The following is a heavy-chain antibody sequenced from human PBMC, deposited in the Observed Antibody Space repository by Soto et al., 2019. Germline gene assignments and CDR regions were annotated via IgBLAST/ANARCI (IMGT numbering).Heavy chain of an antibody. V-gene: IGHV3-30-3*01. J-gene: IGHJ3*02. CDR3: ARVKVQLWFSAFDI. CDR1: GFTFSSYA. CDR2: ISYDGSNK. Sequence: GGSLRLSCAASGFTFSSYAMHWVRQAPGKGLEWVAVISYDGSNKYYADSVKGRFTISRDNSKNTLYLQMNSLRAEDTAVYYCARVKVQLWFSAFDIWGQGTMVTVSS. D-gene: IGHD5-18*01.